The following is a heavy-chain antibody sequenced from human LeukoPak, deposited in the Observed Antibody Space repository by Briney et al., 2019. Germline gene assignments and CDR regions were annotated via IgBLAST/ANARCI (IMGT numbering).Heavy chain of an antibody. CDR1: GYYFPNYW. CDR3: ARQRRGSYNDYSEGDY. J-gene: IGHJ4*02. V-gene: IGHV5-51*01. D-gene: IGHD4-11*01. Sequence: GESLKISCKGSGYYFPNYWIGWVRQVPGKGLEWMGVIHPGDSNTRYSPSFQGQVTISVDGSISTAYLQWSSLKASDTAMYYCARQRRGSYNDYSEGDYWGQGTLVTVSS. CDR2: IHPGDSNT.